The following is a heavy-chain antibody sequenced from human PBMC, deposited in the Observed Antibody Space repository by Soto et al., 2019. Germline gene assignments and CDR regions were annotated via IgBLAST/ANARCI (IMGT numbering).Heavy chain of an antibody. CDR2: ISAYSGHT. J-gene: IGHJ6*02. CDR3: ARDVEWELVELGLSFSGMDV. CDR1: GYTFTDYS. Sequence: QVQLVQSGGEVKKPGASVKVSCKASGYTFTDYSISWVRQAPGQGLEWMGWISAYSGHTNYVQHLRGRVSMTTATPTNTAYLELRSLTTDLTAVYYCARDVEWELVELGLSFSGMDVCGRGTSITVSS. D-gene: IGHD1-26*01. V-gene: IGHV1-18*01.